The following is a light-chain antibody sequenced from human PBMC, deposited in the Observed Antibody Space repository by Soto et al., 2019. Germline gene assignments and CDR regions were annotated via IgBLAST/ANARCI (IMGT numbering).Light chain of an antibody. CDR3: QQYGSSLYT. V-gene: IGKV3-20*01. Sequence: EIVLTQSPGTLSLSPGERATLSCRASQSVSSSYLAWYQQKPGQAPRLLIYDASSRATGIPDRFSGSGSETDFTLTISRLEPEDFAFYYCQQYGSSLYTFGQGTKLEFK. J-gene: IGKJ2*01. CDR1: QSVSSSY. CDR2: DAS.